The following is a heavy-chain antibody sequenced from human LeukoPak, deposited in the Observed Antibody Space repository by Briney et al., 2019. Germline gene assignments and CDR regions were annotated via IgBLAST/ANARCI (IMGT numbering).Heavy chain of an antibody. CDR2: IYYNGIT. Sequence: PSETLSLTCTVSGGSIFSGDYYWSWIRQPPGKGLEWIGYIYYNGITYFNPSLESRVSMSVDTSKNQFSLNLSSVTAADTAVYYCARGDYNDGGGYLDHWGQGALVTVSS. D-gene: IGHD3-22*01. CDR1: GGSIFSGDYY. V-gene: IGHV4-30-4*01. CDR3: ARGDYNDGGGYLDH. J-gene: IGHJ5*02.